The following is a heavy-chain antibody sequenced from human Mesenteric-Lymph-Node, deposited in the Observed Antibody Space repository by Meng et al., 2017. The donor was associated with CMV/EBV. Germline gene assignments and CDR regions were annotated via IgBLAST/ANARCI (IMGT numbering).Heavy chain of an antibody. CDR3: ARGSSYDILTGYFDY. CDR1: GGSFSGYY. Sequence: GQLPRWGAGLLRPSETLSVTCAVYGGSFSGYYWNWIRQSPEKGLEWIGEINHSGSTTYNPSFTSRIIISVDTSTNQISLNMSSVTAADTAVYYCARGSSYDILTGYFDYWGQGALVTVSS. J-gene: IGHJ4*02. V-gene: IGHV4-34*01. D-gene: IGHD3-9*01. CDR2: INHSGST.